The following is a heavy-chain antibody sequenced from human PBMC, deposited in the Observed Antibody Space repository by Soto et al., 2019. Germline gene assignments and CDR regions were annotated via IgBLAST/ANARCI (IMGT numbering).Heavy chain of an antibody. D-gene: IGHD6-19*01. CDR3: AREGSGWYLVY. J-gene: IGHJ4*02. CDR1: GYTFTNFG. V-gene: IGHV1-18*01. Sequence: QVQLVQSGAEVKKPGASVKVSCKASGYTFTNFGISWVRQAPGQGLEWMGWISTYNGNINYSQKLQGRVTMTTDTSTNTAYIELRSLKSDDTAVYYCAREGSGWYLVYWGQGTLVTVSS. CDR2: ISTYNGNI.